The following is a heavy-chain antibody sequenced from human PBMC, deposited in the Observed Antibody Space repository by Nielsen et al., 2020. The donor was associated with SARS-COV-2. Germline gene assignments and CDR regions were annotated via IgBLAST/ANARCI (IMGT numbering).Heavy chain of an antibody. CDR2: IKQDGSQK. D-gene: IGHD3-10*01. V-gene: IGHV3-7*05. CDR1: GFTFSNYW. CDR3: AKEVWFGELLTLDY. J-gene: IGHJ4*02. Sequence: GGSLRLSCAASGFTFSNYWMSWVRQAPGKGLEWVANIKQDGSQKVYVDSMEGRFTISRDNAKNSLYLQMNNLRAEDTAIYYCAKEVWFGELLTLDYWGQGALVTVSS.